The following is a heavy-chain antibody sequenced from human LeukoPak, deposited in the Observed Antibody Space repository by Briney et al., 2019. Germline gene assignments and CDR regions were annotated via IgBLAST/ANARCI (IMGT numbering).Heavy chain of an antibody. CDR1: GFTFSSCA. V-gene: IGHV3-53*01. CDR2: IYSGGST. J-gene: IGHJ6*02. D-gene: IGHD3-16*01. CDR3: ARDLPHFGRYYYYGMDV. Sequence: GGSLRLSCAASGFTFSSCAMSWVRQAPGKGLEWVSVIYSGGSTYYADSVKGRFTISRDSSKNTLYLQMNSLRAEDTAVYYCARDLPHFGRYYYYGMDVWGQGTTVTVSS.